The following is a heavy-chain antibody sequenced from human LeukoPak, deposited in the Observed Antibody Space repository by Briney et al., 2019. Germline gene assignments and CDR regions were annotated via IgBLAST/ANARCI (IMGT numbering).Heavy chain of an antibody. CDR3: ARDSGPIVVVPAATHYGMDV. V-gene: IGHV1-69*13. CDR2: IIPIFGTA. Sequence: GASVKVSCKASGGTFSSYAISWVRQTPGQGLEWMGGIIPIFGTANYAQKLQDRVTITADESTSTAYMELSSLRSEDTAVYYCARDSGPIVVVPAATHYGMDVWGQGTTVTVSS. CDR1: GGTFSSYA. J-gene: IGHJ6*02. D-gene: IGHD2-2*01.